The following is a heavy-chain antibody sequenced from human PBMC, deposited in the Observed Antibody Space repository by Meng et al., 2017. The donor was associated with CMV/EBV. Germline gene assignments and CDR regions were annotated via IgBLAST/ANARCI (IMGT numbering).Heavy chain of an antibody. V-gene: IGHV4-30-4*08. Sequence: GHLQESGPGLVKPSQTLSLTCSVSGGSISSGDYYWSWIRQPPGKGLEWIGYIYYSGTTYYNPSLESRVTISVDTSKNQFSLNLSSVTAADTAVYYCARLSGSGTTSTGYHYAFDSWGQGTLVTVSS. CDR3: ARLSGSGTTSTGYHYAFDS. D-gene: IGHD3-22*01. CDR1: GGSISSGDYY. CDR2: IYYSGTT. J-gene: IGHJ4*02.